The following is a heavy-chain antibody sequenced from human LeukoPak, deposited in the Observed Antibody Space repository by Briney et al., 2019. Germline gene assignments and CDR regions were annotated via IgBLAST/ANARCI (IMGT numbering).Heavy chain of an antibody. J-gene: IGHJ6*03. CDR1: GGSFSGYY. CDR3: ARVRDRIQLWPKNKDSYCYMDV. D-gene: IGHD5-18*01. V-gene: IGHV4-34*01. Sequence: SETLSLTCAVYGGSFSGYYWGWIRQSPGKGLEWIGSIYYSGSTYYNPSLKSRVTISLDMSKNQFSLKLSSVTAADTAVYYCARVRDRIQLWPKNKDSYCYMDVWGKGTTVTVSS. CDR2: IYYSGST.